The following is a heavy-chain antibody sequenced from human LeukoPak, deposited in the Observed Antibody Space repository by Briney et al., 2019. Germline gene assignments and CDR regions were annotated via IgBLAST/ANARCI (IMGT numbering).Heavy chain of an antibody. CDR3: ASPSGYPEDYYYYYYMDV. D-gene: IGHD3-3*01. Sequence: ASVKVSCKASGGTFSSYAISWVRQAPGQGLEWMGGIIPIFGTANYTQKFQGRVTITADESTSTAYMELSSLRSEDTAVYYCASPSGYPEDYYYYYYMDVWGKGTTVTVSS. CDR2: IIPIFGTA. V-gene: IGHV1-69*13. CDR1: GGTFSSYA. J-gene: IGHJ6*03.